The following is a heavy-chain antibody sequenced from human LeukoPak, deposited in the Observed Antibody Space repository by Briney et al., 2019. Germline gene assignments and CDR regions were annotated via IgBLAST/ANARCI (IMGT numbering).Heavy chain of an antibody. V-gene: IGHV3-23*01. D-gene: IGHD3-16*01. CDR1: GFTFNSYA. J-gene: IGHJ4*02. CDR3: AKDDYDYVWGSHYFDY. Sequence: GGSLRLSCAASGFTFNSYAMSWVRQAPGKGLEWVSAISGSGGSTYYADSVKGRFTISRDNSKNTLYLQMNSLRAEDTAVYYCAKDDYDYVWGSHYFDYWGQGTLVTVSS. CDR2: ISGSGGST.